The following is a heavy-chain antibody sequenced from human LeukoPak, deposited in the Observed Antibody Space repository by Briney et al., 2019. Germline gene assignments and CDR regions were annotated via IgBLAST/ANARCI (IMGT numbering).Heavy chain of an antibody. D-gene: IGHD6-13*01. CDR2: ISFDGSNT. J-gene: IGHJ6*03. CDR1: GFSFRAYV. Sequence: GGSLRLSCAASGFSFRAYVMHWVRQVPGKGLEWMAIISFDGSNTHYADSVKGRFTISRDNSKNTLYLQMNSLRTEDTAVYYCARDPCRDPRGIADVGCYMDVWGKGTTVTVSS. V-gene: IGHV3-30*03. CDR3: ARDPCRDPRGIADVGCYMDV.